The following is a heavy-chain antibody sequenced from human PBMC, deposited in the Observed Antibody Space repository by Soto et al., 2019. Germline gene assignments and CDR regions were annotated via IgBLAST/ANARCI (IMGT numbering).Heavy chain of an antibody. Sequence: QVQVVESGGGVVQPGRSLRLSCTPSGFTFSGHAMHWVRQAPGKGLEWLAQIWYDGGNKYYADSVKGRFTISRDNSRNTLYVQMDSLRVEDTAVYYCARDGQSLAPYALDVWGQGTSVTVSS. CDR3: ARDGQSLAPYALDV. CDR1: GFTFSGHA. D-gene: IGHD6-19*01. V-gene: IGHV3-33*01. CDR2: IWYDGGNK. J-gene: IGHJ6*02.